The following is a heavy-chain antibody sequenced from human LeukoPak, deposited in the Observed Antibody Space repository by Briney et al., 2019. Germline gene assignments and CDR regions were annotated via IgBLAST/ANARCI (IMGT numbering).Heavy chain of an antibody. Sequence: PGGSLRLSCAASGFTVSSNYMSWVRQAPGKELEWVSVIYSGGSTYYADSVKGRFTISRDNSKNTLYLQMNSLRAEDAAVYYCASGAMVYAINAWFDPWGQGTLVTVSS. CDR2: IYSGGST. J-gene: IGHJ5*02. V-gene: IGHV3-66*02. D-gene: IGHD2-8*01. CDR1: GFTVSSNY. CDR3: ASGAMVYAINAWFDP.